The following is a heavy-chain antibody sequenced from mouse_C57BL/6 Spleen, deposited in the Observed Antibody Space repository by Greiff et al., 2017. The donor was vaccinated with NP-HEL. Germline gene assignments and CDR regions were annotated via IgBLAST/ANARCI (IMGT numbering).Heavy chain of an antibody. CDR1: EYEFPSHD. J-gene: IGHJ4*01. D-gene: IGHD1-1*01. Sequence: EVQRVESGGGLVQPGESLKLSCESNEYEFPSHDMSWVRKTPEKRLELVAAINSDGGSTYYPDTMERRFIISRDNTKKTLYLQMSSLRSEDTAVYYCARLTTVVEGNAMDYWGQGTSVTVSS. CDR2: INSDGGST. CDR3: ARLTTVVEGNAMDY. V-gene: IGHV5-2*01.